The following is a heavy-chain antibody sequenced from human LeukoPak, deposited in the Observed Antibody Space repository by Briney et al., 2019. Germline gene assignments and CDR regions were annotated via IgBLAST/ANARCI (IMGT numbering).Heavy chain of an antibody. CDR3: ARGPYYYDSSGYYYSSEYFQH. Sequence: AGGPLRLSCAASGFTFSSYSMNWVRQAPGKGLEWVSYISSSSSTIYYADSVKGRFTISRDNAKNSLYLQMNSLRDEDTAVYYCARGPYYYDSSGYYYSSEYFQHWGQGTLVTVSS. V-gene: IGHV3-48*02. CDR2: ISSSSSTI. CDR1: GFTFSSYS. D-gene: IGHD3-22*01. J-gene: IGHJ1*01.